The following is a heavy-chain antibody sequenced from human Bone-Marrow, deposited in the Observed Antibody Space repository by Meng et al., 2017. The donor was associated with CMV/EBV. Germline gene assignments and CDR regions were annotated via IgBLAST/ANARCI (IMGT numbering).Heavy chain of an antibody. Sequence: SETLSLTCAVYGGSFSGYYWSWIRQPPGKGLEWIGEINHSGSTNYNPSLKSRVTISVDTSKNQFSLKLSSVTATDTAVYYCARVWRRKCGFHPWGQGTLVTVSS. CDR1: GGSFSGYY. CDR3: ARVWRRKCGFHP. CDR2: INHSGST. J-gene: IGHJ5*02. V-gene: IGHV4-34*01. D-gene: IGHD3-16*01.